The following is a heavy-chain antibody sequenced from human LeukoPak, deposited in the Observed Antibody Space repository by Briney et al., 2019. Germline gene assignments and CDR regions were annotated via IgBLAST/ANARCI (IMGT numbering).Heavy chain of an antibody. Sequence: ASVKVSCKASGYTFTSYGISWVRQAPGQGLEWMGWISSYNGNTNYAQKLQGRVTMTTHTSTRTAYMELRSLRSDDTAVYYCARGSLKSGSTPYDYWGQGTLVTVSS. CDR2: ISSYNGNT. D-gene: IGHD1-26*01. CDR3: ARGSLKSGSTPYDY. J-gene: IGHJ4*02. V-gene: IGHV1-18*01. CDR1: GYTFTSYG.